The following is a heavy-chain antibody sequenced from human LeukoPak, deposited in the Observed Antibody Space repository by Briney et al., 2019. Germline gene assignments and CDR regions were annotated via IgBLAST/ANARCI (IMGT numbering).Heavy chain of an antibody. CDR2: IDHTGST. V-gene: IGHV4-59*01. Sequence: PSETLSLTCSVSGDSISIYYWNWIRQPPGKGLEWIGYIDHTGSTNYNPSLNSRVTISRDTSTNHFSLKLSSVTAADTAVYYCARVPIAAAENYMDVWGKGTTVTVSS. CDR1: GDSISIYY. D-gene: IGHD6-13*01. J-gene: IGHJ6*03. CDR3: ARVPIAAAENYMDV.